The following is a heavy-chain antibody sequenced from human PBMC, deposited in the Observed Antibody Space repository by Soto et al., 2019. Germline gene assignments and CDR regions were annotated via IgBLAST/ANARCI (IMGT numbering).Heavy chain of an antibody. CDR2: FDPEDGET. D-gene: IGHD3-22*01. CDR1: GYTLTELS. CDR3: AKFNYDSSGYYYPYNWFDP. Sequence: VASVKVSCKVSGYTLTELSMHWVRQAPGKGLEWMGGFDPEDGETIYAQKFQGRVTMTEDTSTDTAYMELSSLRSEDTAVYYCAKFNYDSSGYYYPYNWFDPWGQGTLVTVSS. V-gene: IGHV1-24*01. J-gene: IGHJ5*02.